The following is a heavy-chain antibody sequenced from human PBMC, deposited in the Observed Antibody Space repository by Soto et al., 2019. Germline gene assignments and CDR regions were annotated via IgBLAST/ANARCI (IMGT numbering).Heavy chain of an antibody. CDR1: GFSFSTSA. CDR2: ISGSSDVA. J-gene: IGHJ6*02. V-gene: IGHV3-23*01. CDR3: AKYRGDFPVYNGLNV. D-gene: IGHD1-26*01. Sequence: VRLSESGGDLVQTGGSLRLSCAASGFSFSTSAMNWVRQAPGKGPEWISLISGSSDVAYYAESVTGRFTSSRDNSKNTLYLQMKRLRVDDTAIYYCAKYRGDFPVYNGLNVWGQGTTVIVSS.